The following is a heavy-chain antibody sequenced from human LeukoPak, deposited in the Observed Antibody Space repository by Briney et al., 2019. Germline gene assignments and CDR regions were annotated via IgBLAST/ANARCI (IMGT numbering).Heavy chain of an antibody. D-gene: IGHD6-19*01. V-gene: IGHV1-18*01. CDR2: ISAYNGNT. Sequence: ASVKVSCKASGYTLTSYGISWVRQAPGQGLEWMGWISAYNGNTNYAQKLQGRVTMTTDTSTSTAYMELRSLRSDDTAVYYCARGEYSSGWYSGFWRVGGAFDIWGQGTMVTVSS. CDR3: ARGEYSSGWYSGFWRVGGAFDI. CDR1: GYTLTSYG. J-gene: IGHJ3*02.